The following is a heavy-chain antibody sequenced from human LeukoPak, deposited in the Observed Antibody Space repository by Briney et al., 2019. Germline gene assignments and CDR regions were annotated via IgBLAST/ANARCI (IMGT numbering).Heavy chain of an antibody. D-gene: IGHD5-12*01. Sequence: GGSLRLSCAASGFTFSSCAMRWVRQAPGKGLEWVGRIKSKTDGGTTDYAAPVKGRFTISRDDSKNTLYLQMNSLKTEDTAVYYCTTGGYGGQFDYWGQGTLVTVSS. CDR3: TTGGYGGQFDY. J-gene: IGHJ4*02. CDR1: GFTFSSCA. V-gene: IGHV3-15*01. CDR2: IKSKTDGGTT.